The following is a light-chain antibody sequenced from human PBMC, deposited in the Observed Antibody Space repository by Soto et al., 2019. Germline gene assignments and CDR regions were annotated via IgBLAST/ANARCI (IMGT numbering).Light chain of an antibody. Sequence: QAVVTQEPSLTVSPGGTVTLTCGSSTGAVTSGHYPYWFQQKPGQAPRTLMYDTSNKHSWTPARFSGSLLGGQAALTLSGAQPEDEADYYCLLSYSGARVFGGGTKLTVL. J-gene: IGLJ2*01. CDR2: DTS. CDR1: TGAVTSGHY. V-gene: IGLV7-46*01. CDR3: LLSYSGARV.